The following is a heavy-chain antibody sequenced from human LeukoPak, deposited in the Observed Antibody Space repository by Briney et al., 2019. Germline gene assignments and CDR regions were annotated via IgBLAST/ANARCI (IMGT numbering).Heavy chain of an antibody. V-gene: IGHV4-59*01. CDR3: ARDPQFYGGNSV. J-gene: IGHJ4*02. D-gene: IGHD4-23*01. CDR1: GGSISSYY. CDR2: IYYSGST. Sequence: SETLSLTCTVPGGSISSYYWSWIRQPPGKGLEWIGYIYYSGSTNYNPSLKSRVTISVDTSKNQLSLKLSSVTAADTAVYYCARDPQFYGGNSVWGQGTLVTVSS.